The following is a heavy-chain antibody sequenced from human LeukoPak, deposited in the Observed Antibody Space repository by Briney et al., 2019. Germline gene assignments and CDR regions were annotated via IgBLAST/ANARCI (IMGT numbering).Heavy chain of an antibody. Sequence: SQTLSLTCTVSGGSISSGSYYWSWIRQPAGKGLEWIGRISTSGRTNYNPSLKSRVTISGDTSKNQFSLKLSSVTAADTAVYYCAKGDGIAAFYWGQGTLVTVSS. V-gene: IGHV4-61*02. J-gene: IGHJ4*02. D-gene: IGHD6-13*01. CDR1: GGSISSGSYY. CDR2: ISTSGRT. CDR3: AKGDGIAAFY.